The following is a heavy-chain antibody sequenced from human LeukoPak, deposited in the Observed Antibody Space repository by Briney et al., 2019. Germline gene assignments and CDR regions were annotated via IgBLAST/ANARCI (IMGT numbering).Heavy chain of an antibody. J-gene: IGHJ4*02. V-gene: IGHV4-39*07. D-gene: IGHD4-11*01. CDR3: ARARLTTRGVFDY. CDR2: IYYGGST. CDR1: GGSFSSTGYY. Sequence: SETLSLTCTVSGGSFSSTGYYWVWIRQPPGKGLEWIGSIYYGGSTYYNPSLKSRVSISADTSKNQFSLKLSSVTAADTAVYYCARARLTTRGVFDYWGQGTPVTVSS.